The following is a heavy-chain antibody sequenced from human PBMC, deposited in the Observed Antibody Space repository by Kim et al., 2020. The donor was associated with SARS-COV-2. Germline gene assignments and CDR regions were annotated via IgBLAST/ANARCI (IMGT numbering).Heavy chain of an antibody. J-gene: IGHJ6*03. Sequence: SETLSLTCAVYGGSFSGYYWSWIRQPPGKGLEWIGEINHSGSTNYNPSLKSRVTISVDTSKNQFSLKLSSVTAADTAVYYCARGRYCSSTSCYGGYSNYLTQGNYYYMDVWGKGTTVTVSS. D-gene: IGHD2-2*01. CDR1: GGSFSGYY. V-gene: IGHV4-34*01. CDR2: INHSGST. CDR3: ARGRYCSSTSCYGGYSNYLTQGNYYYMDV.